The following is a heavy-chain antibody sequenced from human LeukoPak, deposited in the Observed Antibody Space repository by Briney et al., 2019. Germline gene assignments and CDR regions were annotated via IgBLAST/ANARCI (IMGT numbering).Heavy chain of an antibody. D-gene: IGHD3-10*01. J-gene: IGHJ4*02. CDR1: GFTFSSHA. CDR2: ITTSSSYI. Sequence: GGSLRLSCAASGFTFSSHAMNWVRQAPGKGLEWVSSITTSSSYIYYADSVKGRFTISRDNAKNSLFLQMNSLRAEDTAVYYCARGYDFGSGSFFDYWGQGTLVTVSS. CDR3: ARGYDFGSGSFFDY. V-gene: IGHV3-21*01.